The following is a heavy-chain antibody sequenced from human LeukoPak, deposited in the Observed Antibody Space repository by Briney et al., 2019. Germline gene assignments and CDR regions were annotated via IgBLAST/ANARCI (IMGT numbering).Heavy chain of an antibody. CDR2: ISYDGSNK. CDR1: GFTFSSYG. Sequence: PGGSLRLSCAASGFTFSSYGMHWVRQAPGKGLEWVAVISYDGSNKYYADSVKGRFTISRDNSKNTLYLQMNSLRAEDTAVYYCAKDLSIFGVVVGSAFDIWGQGTMVTVSS. J-gene: IGHJ3*02. CDR3: AKDLSIFGVVVGSAFDI. D-gene: IGHD3-3*01. V-gene: IGHV3-30*18.